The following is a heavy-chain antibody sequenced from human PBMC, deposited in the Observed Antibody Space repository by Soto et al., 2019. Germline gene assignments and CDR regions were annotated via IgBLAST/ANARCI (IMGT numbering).Heavy chain of an antibody. CDR3: HEDGYNSHFDY. D-gene: IGHD5-12*01. Sequence: PSETLSLTCAVYGGSFSGYYWSWIRQPPGKGLEWIGEINHSGSTNYNPSLKSRVTISVDTSKNQFSLKLSSVTAADTAVYYCHEDGYNSHFDYWGQGTPVTV. J-gene: IGHJ4*02. V-gene: IGHV4-34*01. CDR1: GGSFSGYY. CDR2: INHSGST.